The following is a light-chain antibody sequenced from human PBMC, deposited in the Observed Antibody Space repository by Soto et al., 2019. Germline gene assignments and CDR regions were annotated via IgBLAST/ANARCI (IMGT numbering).Light chain of an antibody. V-gene: IGKV3-20*01. CDR3: QQYLNSPGK. CDR1: PSVSSSY. Sequence: EIVLTQSPGTLSLSPGERATLSCRASPSVSSSYLAWYQQKPGQAPRLLIYGASSRATGIPYRFSVSGSGIDFTVTISSLEPEDWAAYYCQQYLNSPGKFGQGTNGDIK. CDR2: GAS. J-gene: IGKJ1*01.